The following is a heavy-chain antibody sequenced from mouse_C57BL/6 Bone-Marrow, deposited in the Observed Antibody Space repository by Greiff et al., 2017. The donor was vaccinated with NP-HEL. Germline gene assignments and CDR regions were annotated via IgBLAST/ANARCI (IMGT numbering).Heavy chain of an antibody. V-gene: IGHV5-9*01. CDR1: GFTFSSYT. J-gene: IGHJ1*03. D-gene: IGHD2-4*01. CDR3: ARAIYYDYDDFDV. Sequence: EVQGVESGGGLVKPGGSLIPSCAASGFTFSSYTMSWVRQTPERRLVWVATISGGGGNTYYPDSVKGRFTISRDNAKNTLYLHMSSLRSEDTALYYCARAIYYDYDDFDVWGTGTTVTVSS. CDR2: ISGGGGNT.